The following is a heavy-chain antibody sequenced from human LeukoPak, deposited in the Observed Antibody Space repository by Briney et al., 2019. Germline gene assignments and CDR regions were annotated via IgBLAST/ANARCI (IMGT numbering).Heavy chain of an antibody. CDR3: ARASEAGNYDFWSSNWFDP. J-gene: IGHJ5*02. D-gene: IGHD3-3*01. Sequence: ASVKVSCKASGYTFTSYGISWVRQAPGQGLEWMGWISAYNGNTNYAQKLQGRVTMTTDTSTSTAYMELRSLRSDDTAVYYCARASEAGNYDFWSSNWFDPWGQGTLVTVSS. CDR1: GYTFTSYG. V-gene: IGHV1-18*01. CDR2: ISAYNGNT.